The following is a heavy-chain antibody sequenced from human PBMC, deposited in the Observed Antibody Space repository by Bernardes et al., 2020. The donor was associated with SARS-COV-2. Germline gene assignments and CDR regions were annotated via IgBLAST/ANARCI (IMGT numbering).Heavy chain of an antibody. J-gene: IGHJ6*02. D-gene: IGHD2-8*01. CDR1: GFTFSSYG. CDR2: IWYDGSNK. CDR3: SNGGDCTTGLGYGMDV. Sequence: GGSLRLSCAASGFTFSSYGMHWVRQAPGKGLEWVAVIWYDGSNKYYADSVKGRFTISRDNSKNTLYLQMNSLRAEATAVYYCSNGGDCTTGLGYGMDVWGQGTTVTVSS. V-gene: IGHV3-33*06.